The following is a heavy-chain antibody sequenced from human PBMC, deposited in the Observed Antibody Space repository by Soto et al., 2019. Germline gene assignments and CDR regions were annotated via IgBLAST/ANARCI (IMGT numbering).Heavy chain of an antibody. CDR2: IYYSGST. J-gene: IGHJ6*02. D-gene: IGHD3-3*01. Sequence: QVQLQESGPGLVKPSQTLSLTCTVSGGSISSGDYYWSWIRQPPGKGLEWIGYIYYSGSTYYNPSLKSRVTISVDTSKNQFSLKLSSVTAADTAVYYWARDKRITIFGVVIEGDPTDYYGMDVWGQGTTVTVSS. V-gene: IGHV4-30-4*01. CDR1: GGSISSGDYY. CDR3: ARDKRITIFGVVIEGDPTDYYGMDV.